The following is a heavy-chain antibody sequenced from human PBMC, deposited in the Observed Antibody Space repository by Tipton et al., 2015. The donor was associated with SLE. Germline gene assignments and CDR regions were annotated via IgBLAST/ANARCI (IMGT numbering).Heavy chain of an antibody. D-gene: IGHD6-13*01. CDR1: GFTFNTFA. J-gene: IGHJ4*02. CDR2: IFSGGFT. CDR3: AKVRSWGAAVAGVFDY. Sequence: SLRLSCAASGFTFNTFAMSWVRQAPGKGLEWVSLIFSGGFTYYADSVKGRFTISRDNSKNTLYLQMNSLRLGDTAVYYCAKVRSWGAAVAGVFDYWGQGTLVTVSS. V-gene: IGHV3-23*03.